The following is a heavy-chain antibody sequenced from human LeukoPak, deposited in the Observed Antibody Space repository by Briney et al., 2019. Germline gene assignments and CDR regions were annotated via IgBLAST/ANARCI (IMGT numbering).Heavy chain of an antibody. V-gene: IGHV3-48*02. CDR1: GFTFNNYN. J-gene: IGHJ4*02. CDR2: ITTSGRTT. Sequence: GGSLRLSCAASGFTFNNYNMNWVRQAPGKGPEWVSSITTSGRTTYYADSVRGRFTISKDSAENSLYLQMNSLRDEDTAVYYCARDPTLSYWGQGTWVTVSS. CDR3: ARDPTLSY.